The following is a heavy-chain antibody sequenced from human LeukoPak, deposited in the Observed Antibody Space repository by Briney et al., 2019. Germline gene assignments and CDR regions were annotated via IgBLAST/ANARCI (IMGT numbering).Heavy chain of an antibody. CDR3: ARAPGHRLEWLLRGTYYYYGMDV. CDR2: ISSSGSTI. V-gene: IGHV3-11*01. CDR1: GFTFSDYY. D-gene: IGHD3-3*01. J-gene: IGHJ6*02. Sequence: GGSLRLSCAASGFTFSDYYMSWIRQAPGKGLEWVSYISSSGSTIYYADSVKGRFTISRDNAKNSLYLQMNSLRAEDTAVYYCARAPGHRLEWLLRGTYYYYGMDVWGQGTTVTVSS.